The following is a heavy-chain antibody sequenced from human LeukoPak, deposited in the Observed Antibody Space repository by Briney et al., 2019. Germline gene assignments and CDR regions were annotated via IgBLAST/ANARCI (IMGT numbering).Heavy chain of an antibody. CDR2: IYYSGGD. Sequence: TTSETLSLTCAVSGASISSYDWSWVRRPPGKGLEWVGYIYYSGGDTYNPSLKNGVTISVDTSKNQFSLNLSSVTAADTAVYYGARHLGVNVGNPGDYGMDVWGQGTTVTVSS. D-gene: IGHD3-16*01. V-gene: IGHV4-59*08. CDR3: ARHLGVNVGNPGDYGMDV. CDR1: GASISSYD. J-gene: IGHJ6*02.